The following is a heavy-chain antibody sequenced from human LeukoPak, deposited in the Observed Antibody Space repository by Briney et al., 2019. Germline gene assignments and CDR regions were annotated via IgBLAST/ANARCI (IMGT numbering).Heavy chain of an antibody. D-gene: IGHD3-3*01. Sequence: GGSLRLSCAASGFTFSSYSMNWVRQAPGKGLEWVSSISSSSSYIYYADSVKGQFTISRDNAKNSLYLQMNSLRAKDTAVYYCASEYYDFWSGYYAYWGQGTLVTVSS. CDR3: ASEYYDFWSGYYAY. CDR1: GFTFSSYS. V-gene: IGHV3-21*01. CDR2: ISSSSSYI. J-gene: IGHJ4*02.